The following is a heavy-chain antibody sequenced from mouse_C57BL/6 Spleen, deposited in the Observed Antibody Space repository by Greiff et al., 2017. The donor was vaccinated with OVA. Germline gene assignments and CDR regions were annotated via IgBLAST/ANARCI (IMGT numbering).Heavy chain of an antibody. CDR3: ASKGAMDY. J-gene: IGHJ4*01. CDR1: GYAFSSYW. V-gene: IGHV1-80*01. CDR2: IYPGDGDT. Sequence: VKLMESGAELVKPGASVKISCKASGYAFSSYWMNWVKQRPGKGLEWIGQIYPGDGDTNYNGKFKGKATLTADKSSSTAYMQLSSLTSEDSAVYFCASKGAMDYWGQGTSVTVSS.